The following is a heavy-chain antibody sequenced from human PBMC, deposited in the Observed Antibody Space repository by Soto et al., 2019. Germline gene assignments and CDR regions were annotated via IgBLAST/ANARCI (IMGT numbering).Heavy chain of an antibody. J-gene: IGHJ4*02. CDR1: GFTVSSNY. CDR3: AREDYYDSSGYYGY. Sequence: LRLSCAASGFTVSSNYMSWVRQAPGKGLEWVSVIYSGGSTYYADSVKGRFTISRDNSKNTLYLQMNSLRAEDTAVYYCAREDYYDSSGYYGYWGQGTLVTVSS. D-gene: IGHD3-22*01. CDR2: IYSGGST. V-gene: IGHV3-53*01.